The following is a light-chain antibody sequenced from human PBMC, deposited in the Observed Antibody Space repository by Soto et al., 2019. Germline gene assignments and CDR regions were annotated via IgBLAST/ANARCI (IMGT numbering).Light chain of an antibody. CDR3: QQRSNWPIT. CDR2: DAS. CDR1: QSVGSY. Sequence: EIVLTQSPATVSLSPGERATLSCRASQSVGSYLAWYQQKPGQAPRLLIYDASNRATGIPARFSGSGSGTDFTLTISSLEPEDFAVYYCQQRSNWPITFGQGTRLEIK. V-gene: IGKV3-11*01. J-gene: IGKJ5*01.